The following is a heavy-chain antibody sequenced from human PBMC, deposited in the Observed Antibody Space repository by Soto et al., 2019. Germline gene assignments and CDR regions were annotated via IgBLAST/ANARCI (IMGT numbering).Heavy chain of an antibody. CDR1: GFTFSSYS. Sequence: PGGSLRLSCAASGFTFSSYSMNWVRQAPGKGLEWVSSISSSSSYIYYADSVKGRFTISRDNAKNSLYLQMNSLRAEDMAVYYCGRVGPLHYFGGGIFWFYGGQGPLAPVP. J-gene: IGHJ4*02. V-gene: IGHV3-21*01. CDR2: ISSSSSYI. D-gene: IGHD2-21*01. CDR3: GRVGPLHYFGGGIFWFY.